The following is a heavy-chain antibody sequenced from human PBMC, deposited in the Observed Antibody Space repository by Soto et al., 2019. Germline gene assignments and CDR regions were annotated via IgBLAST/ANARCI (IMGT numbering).Heavy chain of an antibody. V-gene: IGHV1-18*01. J-gene: IGHJ3*02. CDR1: GYTFTSYG. Sequence: VASVKVSCKASGYTFTSYGISWVRQAPGQGLEWMGWISAYNGNTNYAQKLQGRVTMTTDTSTSTAYMELRSLRSDDTAVYYCARAPYDFWSGYYNDAFDICGQGTMVTVS. CDR2: ISAYNGNT. CDR3: ARAPYDFWSGYYNDAFDI. D-gene: IGHD3-3*01.